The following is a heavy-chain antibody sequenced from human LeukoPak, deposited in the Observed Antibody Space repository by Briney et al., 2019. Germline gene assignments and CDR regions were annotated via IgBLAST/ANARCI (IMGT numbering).Heavy chain of an antibody. CDR3: AKDDYVWGSYRYHSDAFDI. J-gene: IGHJ3*02. Sequence: GGSLRLSCAVSGFTFTKYAMTWVRQAPGKGLEWVSAISGSGGSTYYADSVKGRFTISRDNSKNTLYLQMNSLRAEDTAVYYCAKDDYVWGSYRYHSDAFDIWGQGTMVTVSS. CDR1: GFTFTKYA. CDR2: ISGSGGST. D-gene: IGHD3-16*02. V-gene: IGHV3-23*01.